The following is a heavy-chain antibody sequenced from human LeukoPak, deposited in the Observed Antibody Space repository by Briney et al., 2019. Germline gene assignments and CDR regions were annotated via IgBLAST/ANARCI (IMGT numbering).Heavy chain of an antibody. CDR2: MNPNRGNT. Sequence: GSSVKVSCKASGGTFSSYTISGVRQAPGQGREWMGWMNPNRGNTGYTQKFHGRETMTTNTSISTDHIELSSLRSEDTALYYVARLKGDLDYWGQGTLVTVSS. CDR1: GGTFSSYT. CDR3: ARLKGDLDY. V-gene: IGHV1-8*02. J-gene: IGHJ4*02.